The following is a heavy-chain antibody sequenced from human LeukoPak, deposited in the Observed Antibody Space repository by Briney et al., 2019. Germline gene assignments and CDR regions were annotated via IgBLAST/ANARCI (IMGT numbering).Heavy chain of an antibody. V-gene: IGHV1-2*02. CDR2: INPNSGGT. Sequence: ASVNVSCKASGYTFTGYYMHWVRQAPGQGLEWMGWINPNSGGTNYAQKFQGRVTMTRDTSISTAYMELSRLRSDDTAVFYCASSRHYYDAFDILGQGTMVTVSS. D-gene: IGHD3-10*01. J-gene: IGHJ3*02. CDR1: GYTFTGYY. CDR3: ASSRHYYDAFDI.